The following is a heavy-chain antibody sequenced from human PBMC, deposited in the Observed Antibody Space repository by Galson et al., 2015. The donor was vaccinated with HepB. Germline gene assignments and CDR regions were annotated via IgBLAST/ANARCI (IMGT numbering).Heavy chain of an antibody. Sequence: SLRLSCAASGFIFSDYYMSWIRQAPGKGLEWVSFISSSGASAYYADSVKGRFTISRDNAKNSLYLQMNSLRAEDTAVYYCARSYRSSWFIYFQHWGQGTLVTVSS. D-gene: IGHD6-13*01. J-gene: IGHJ1*01. CDR1: GFIFSDYY. CDR2: ISSSGASA. CDR3: ARSYRSSWFIYFQH. V-gene: IGHV3-11*01.